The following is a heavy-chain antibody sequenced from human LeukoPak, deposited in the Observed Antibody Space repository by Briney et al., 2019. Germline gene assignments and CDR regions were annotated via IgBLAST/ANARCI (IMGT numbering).Heavy chain of an antibody. CDR2: IYHSGSA. V-gene: IGHV4-38-2*02. CDR1: DYSISSGYQ. Sequence: SETLSLTCGVSDYSISSGYQWAWIRQSPGKGLEWIGSIYHSGSAHYNPSLKSRVTISVETSKNQFSLNMYSVTAADTAVYYCARDPRWLTPDCTSTSCYENYFDPWGQGTLVTVSS. D-gene: IGHD2-2*01. CDR3: ARDPRWLTPDCTSTSCYENYFDP. J-gene: IGHJ5*02.